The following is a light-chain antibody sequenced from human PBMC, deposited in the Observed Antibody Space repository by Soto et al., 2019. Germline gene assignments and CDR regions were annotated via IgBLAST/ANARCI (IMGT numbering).Light chain of an antibody. CDR1: GSDVGGYNY. V-gene: IGLV2-14*01. Sequence: QPVLTQPASVSGSPGQSITISCTGTGSDVGGYNYVSWYQQHPGKAPKLMIYEVSNRPSGVSNRFSGSKSGNTASLTISGLQAEDEADYYCSSYTSSSSLKWVFGGGTKLTVL. CDR2: EVS. CDR3: SSYTSSSSLKWV. J-gene: IGLJ3*02.